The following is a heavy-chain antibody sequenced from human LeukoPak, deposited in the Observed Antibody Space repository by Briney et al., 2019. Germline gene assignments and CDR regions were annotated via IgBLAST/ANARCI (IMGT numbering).Heavy chain of an antibody. CDR3: AKDNYYDSSGSFDY. V-gene: IGHV3-30*18. D-gene: IGHD3-22*01. CDR1: GFTFSSYG. CDR2: ISYDGSNK. Sequence: GRSLRLSCAASGFTFSSYGMHWVRQAPGKGLEWVAVISYDGSNKYYADSVKGRFTISRDNAKNSLYLQMNSLRAEDTALYYCAKDNYYDSSGSFDYWDQGTLVTVSS. J-gene: IGHJ4*02.